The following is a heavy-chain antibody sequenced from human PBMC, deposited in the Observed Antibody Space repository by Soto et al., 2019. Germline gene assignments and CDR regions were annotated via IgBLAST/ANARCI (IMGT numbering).Heavy chain of an antibody. CDR1: GFSFSSHS. V-gene: IGHV3-48*02. CDR2: ISSSGSTI. CDR3: ARGRGYCGGTNCYLDY. D-gene: IGHD2-21*01. Sequence: EVQLVESGGGLVQPGGSLRLSCAASGFSFSSHSMKWVRQAPGKGLEWVSYISSSGSTIYYADSVKGRFTISRDNAKNSLYLQMNSRRDDDTAVYYCARGRGYCGGTNCYLDYWGQGALVTVSS. J-gene: IGHJ4*02.